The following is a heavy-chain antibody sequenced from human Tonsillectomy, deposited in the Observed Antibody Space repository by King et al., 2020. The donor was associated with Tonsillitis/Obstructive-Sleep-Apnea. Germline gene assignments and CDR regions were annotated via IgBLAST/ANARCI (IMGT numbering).Heavy chain of an antibody. CDR3: VRGGEPPFY. CDR2: INPSDGST. Sequence: QLVQSGAEVKKPGASVKLSCKASGYTFTSRYMHWVRQAPGQGLEWMGIINPSDGSTSYAQKFQGRFTMTRDTSTTTVYMELSSLRSEDTAVYFCVRGGEPPFYWGQGILVTVSS. V-gene: IGHV1-46*01. CDR1: GYTFTSRY. D-gene: IGHD3-16*01. J-gene: IGHJ4*02.